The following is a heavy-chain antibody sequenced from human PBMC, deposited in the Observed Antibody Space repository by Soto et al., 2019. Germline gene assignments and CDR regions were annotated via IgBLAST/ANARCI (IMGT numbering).Heavy chain of an antibody. CDR1: VYSISSCNW. J-gene: IGHJ6*02. CDR3: ARVNTMSFDYWGQGTLVTVSSGKKTGASVKVSCKASGYTFTGYYYYYGVDV. Sequence: PLETLSLTCAVSVYSISSCNWWGWIRQPPGKGLEWIGYIYYSGTTYYNPSLKSRVTMSVDTSKNQFSLKLTSVTAVDTAVYYCARVNTMSFDYWGQGTLVTVSSGKKTGASVKVSCKASGYTFTGYYYYYGVDVWGQGTTVTVSS. V-gene: IGHV4-28*03. D-gene: IGHD3-22*01. CDR2: IYYSGTT.